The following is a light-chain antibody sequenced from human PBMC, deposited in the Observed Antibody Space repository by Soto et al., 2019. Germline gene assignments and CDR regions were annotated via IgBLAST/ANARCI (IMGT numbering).Light chain of an antibody. CDR1: QSVSSN. J-gene: IGKJ4*01. V-gene: IGKV3-15*01. CDR2: GAS. Sequence: EIVMTQSPATLSVSPGERATLSCRASQSVSSNLAWYQQKPGQAPRLLIYGASTRATGIPARFSGSGSGTEFILSISSLQSVDFAVYYCQQYNNWRGTFGGGTKVVIK. CDR3: QQYNNWRGT.